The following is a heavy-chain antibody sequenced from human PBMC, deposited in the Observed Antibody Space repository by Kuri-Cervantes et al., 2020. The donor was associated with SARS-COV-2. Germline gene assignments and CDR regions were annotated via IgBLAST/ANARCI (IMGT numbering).Heavy chain of an antibody. CDR1: GYNFTNSD. CDR3: ARVFFGRAHGAGTYDFMDV. D-gene: IGHD3-10*01. Sequence: GGSLRLSCKASGYNFTNSDITWVRQAPGQGLEWLGWISPYKDYTKYAQKVQGRVTMTTDTSTNTTYMEVRSLRSDDTAVYFCARVFFGRAHGAGTYDFMDVWGKGTTVTVSS. V-gene: IGHV1-18*04. CDR2: ISPYKDYT. J-gene: IGHJ6*03.